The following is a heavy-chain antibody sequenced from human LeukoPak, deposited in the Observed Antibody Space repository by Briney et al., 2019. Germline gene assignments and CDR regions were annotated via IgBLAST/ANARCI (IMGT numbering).Heavy chain of an antibody. V-gene: IGHV4-39*02. CDR3: AREGYSPFFDY. J-gene: IGHJ4*02. D-gene: IGHD5-18*01. CDR2: IYYSGST. Sequence: PSETLSLICTVSGGSISSSSYYWGWIRQPPGKGLEWIGSIYYSGSTYYNPSLKSRVTISVDTSKNQFSLKLSSVTAADTAVYYCAREGYSPFFDYWGQGTLVTVSS. CDR1: GGSISSSSYY.